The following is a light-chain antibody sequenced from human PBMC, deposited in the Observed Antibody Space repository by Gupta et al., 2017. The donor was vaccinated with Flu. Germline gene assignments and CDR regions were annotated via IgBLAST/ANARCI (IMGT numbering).Light chain of an antibody. V-gene: IGKV3-20*01. Sequence: IVLTQSPGTLSLSPGERVTLTCRASQSVRSRYLAWYQQRPGQTPRLLIYGASSRATGFPDRFSGSGSGTEFTLTISRLEPEDSAVYYCQQKGNSPGTVGQGTKVDIK. CDR3: QQKGNSPGT. CDR1: QSVRSRY. J-gene: IGKJ2*01. CDR2: GAS.